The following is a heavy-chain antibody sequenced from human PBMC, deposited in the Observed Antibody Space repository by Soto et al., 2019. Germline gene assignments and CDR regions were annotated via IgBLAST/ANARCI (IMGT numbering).Heavy chain of an antibody. V-gene: IGHV3-23*01. CDR2: ISGSGGTT. Sequence: GGSLRLSCAASGFTFSSYGMSWVRQAPGKGLEWVSVISGSGGTTYYADSVKGRFTISRDNSKNTLYLQMNSLRGEDTAVYYCAKDRVASTDTPRFDPWGQGTLVTISS. J-gene: IGHJ5*02. CDR3: AKDRVASTDTPRFDP. CDR1: GFTFSSYG. D-gene: IGHD6-13*01.